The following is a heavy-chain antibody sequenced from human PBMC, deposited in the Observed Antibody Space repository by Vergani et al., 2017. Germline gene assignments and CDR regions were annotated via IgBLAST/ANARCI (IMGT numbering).Heavy chain of an antibody. CDR3: AREGQKDDYSNYRDAFDI. J-gene: IGHJ3*02. D-gene: IGHD4-11*01. CDR2: IIPILGIA. V-gene: IGHV1-69*04. Sequence: QVQLVQSGAEVKKPGASVKVSCKASGGTFSSYAISWVRQAPGQGLEWMGRIIPILGIANYAQKFQGRVTITADKSTSTAYMELSSLSSEDTAVYYCAREGQKDDYSNYRDAFDIWGQGTMVTVSS. CDR1: GGTFSSYA.